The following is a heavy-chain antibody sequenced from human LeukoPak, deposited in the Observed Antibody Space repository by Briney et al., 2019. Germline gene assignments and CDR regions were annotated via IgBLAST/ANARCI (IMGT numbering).Heavy chain of an antibody. CDR3: ARGYCSGGSCYSYYYYNYMDV. CDR2: IYYSGST. V-gene: IGHV4-59*01. CDR1: GGSISSYY. J-gene: IGHJ6*03. D-gene: IGHD2-15*01. Sequence: SETLSLTCTVSGGSISSYYWSWIRQPPGKGLEWIGYIYYSGSTNYNPSLKSRVTISVDTSKNQFSLKLRSVTAADTAVYYCARGYCSGGSCYSYYYYNYMDVWGKGTTVTVSS.